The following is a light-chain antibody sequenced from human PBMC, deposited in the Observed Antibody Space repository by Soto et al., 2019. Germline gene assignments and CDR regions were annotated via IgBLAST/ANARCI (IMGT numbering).Light chain of an antibody. CDR1: QSLLNSNGYNY. CDR3: MQGLQTPYT. V-gene: IGKV2-28*01. Sequence: DIVMTQSPLSLPVTPGEPASISCRSSQSLLNSNGYNYLDWYLQKPGQSPQLLSYLGSNRASGVPDRLSGSGSCTDFTLKISRVESEDVGAYYCMQGLQTPYTFGQGTKLEIK. J-gene: IGKJ2*01. CDR2: LGS.